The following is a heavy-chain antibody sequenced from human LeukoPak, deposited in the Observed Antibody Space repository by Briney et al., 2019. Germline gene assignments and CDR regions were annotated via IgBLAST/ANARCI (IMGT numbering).Heavy chain of an antibody. J-gene: IGHJ4*02. D-gene: IGHD6-19*01. Sequence: GGSLRLSCVASAFSDKSNYMSWVRQAPGKGLEWVSGISWNSGSIGYADSVKGRFTISRDNAKNSLFLQMNSLRAEDTALYYCAEDMRGDSSGCDYWGQGTLVTVSS. V-gene: IGHV3-9*01. CDR1: AFSDKSNY. CDR2: ISWNSGSI. CDR3: AEDMRGDSSGCDY.